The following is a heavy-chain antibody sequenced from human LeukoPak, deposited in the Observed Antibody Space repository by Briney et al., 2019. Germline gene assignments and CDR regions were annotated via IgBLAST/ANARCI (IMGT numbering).Heavy chain of an antibody. CDR1: GFTFNTYW. Sequence: GGPLSLSCVGSGFTFNTYWMCWVRQAPGKGVEGVAKIMPDGSEKNYADSVKGRLTISRDNAKNSLYLQMNSLRDEDTAVYYCGRDAVPMANGMDVWGQGTTVTVSS. J-gene: IGHJ6*02. CDR3: GRDAVPMANGMDV. V-gene: IGHV3-7*01. CDR2: IMPDGSEK. D-gene: IGHD3-10*01.